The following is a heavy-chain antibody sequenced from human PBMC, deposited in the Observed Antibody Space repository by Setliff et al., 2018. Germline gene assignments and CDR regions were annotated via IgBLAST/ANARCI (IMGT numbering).Heavy chain of an antibody. CDR3: ARAELEFLTRLDP. CDR1: GGSISSYY. CDR2: IYYSGST. V-gene: IGHV4-59*08. J-gene: IGHJ5*02. Sequence: SETLSLTCTVSGGSISSYYWSWIRQPPGKGLEWIGYIYYSGSTNYNPSLKSRVTISVDTSKNQFSLKLSSVTAADTAVYYCARAELEFLTRLDPWGQGTLVTVSS. D-gene: IGHD3-3*02.